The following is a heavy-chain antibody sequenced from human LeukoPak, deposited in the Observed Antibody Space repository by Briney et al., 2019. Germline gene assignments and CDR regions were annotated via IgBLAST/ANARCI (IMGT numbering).Heavy chain of an antibody. J-gene: IGHJ6*02. D-gene: IGHD2-2*01. CDR3: ARDGFEYQLRYRGYYYYGMDV. Sequence: GASVNVSCKASGGTFSSYAISWVRQAPGQGLEWMGGIIPIFGTANYAQKFQGRVTITADESTSTAYMELSSLRSEDTAVYYCARDGFEYQLRYRGYYYYGMDVWGQGTTVTVSS. CDR1: GGTFSSYA. V-gene: IGHV1-69*13. CDR2: IIPIFGTA.